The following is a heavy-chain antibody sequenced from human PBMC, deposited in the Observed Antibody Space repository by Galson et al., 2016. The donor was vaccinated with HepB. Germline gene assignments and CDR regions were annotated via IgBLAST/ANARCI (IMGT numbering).Heavy chain of an antibody. V-gene: IGHV3-48*02. CDR2: ISSGSGTT. J-gene: IGHJ2*01. D-gene: IGHD3-10*02. CDR3: ARDLSNVRGWSWYFDL. CDR1: GFTFSPYG. Sequence: SLRLSCAASGFTFSPYGMNWVRQAPGKGLEWVSYISSGSGTTYYADSVKGRFTISRDNAKQSLYLQMNSLRDEDTAVYYCARDLSNVRGWSWYFDLWGRGTLVTVSS.